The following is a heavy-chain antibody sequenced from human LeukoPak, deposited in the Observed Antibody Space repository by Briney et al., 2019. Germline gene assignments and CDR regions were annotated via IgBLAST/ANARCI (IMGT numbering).Heavy chain of an antibody. CDR3: AKAPVTTCRGAFCYPFDY. CDR2: IRNDGTNK. J-gene: IGHJ4*02. D-gene: IGHD2-15*01. Sequence: GGSLRLSCAASGFTFGGAGMHWVRQAPGKGLEWVAFIRNDGTNKYYAESVKGRFTISRDSSKNTLFLQMNRLRPEDAAVYYCAKAPVTTCRGAFCYPFDYWGLGTLVTVSS. V-gene: IGHV3-30*02. CDR1: GFTFGGAG.